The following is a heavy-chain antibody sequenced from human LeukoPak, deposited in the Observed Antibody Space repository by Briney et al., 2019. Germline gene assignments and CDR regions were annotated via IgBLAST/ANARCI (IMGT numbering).Heavy chain of an antibody. V-gene: IGHV3-33*01. CDR2: IWYDGSNN. D-gene: IGHD3-10*01. Sequence: GGSLRLSCAASGFTFSGYGMHWVRQAPRKGLEWVAVIWYDGSNNYYTDSVKGRFTISRDNSKNTLYLQMNSLRVEDTAVYYCARWGSGKSFDYWGQGTLVTVSS. CDR1: GFTFSGYG. CDR3: ARWGSGKSFDY. J-gene: IGHJ4*02.